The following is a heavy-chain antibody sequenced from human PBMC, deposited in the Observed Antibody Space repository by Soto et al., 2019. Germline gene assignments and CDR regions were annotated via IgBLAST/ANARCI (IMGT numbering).Heavy chain of an antibody. D-gene: IGHD3-10*01. J-gene: IGHJ6*02. Sequence: ASVKVSCKASGGTFSSYAISWVRQAPGQGLEWMGGIIPIFGTANYAQKFQGRVTITADKSTSTAYMELSSLRSEDTAVYYCARGGQLLWFGELFPLSGMDVWGQGTTVTVSS. CDR1: GGTFSSYA. V-gene: IGHV1-69*06. CDR2: IIPIFGTA. CDR3: ARGGQLLWFGELFPLSGMDV.